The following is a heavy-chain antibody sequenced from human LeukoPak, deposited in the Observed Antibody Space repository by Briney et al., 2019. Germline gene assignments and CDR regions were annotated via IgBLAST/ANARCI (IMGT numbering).Heavy chain of an antibody. Sequence: ASVKVSCKASGGTFSSYAISWVRQAPGQGLEWIGRIIPIFGTANYAQKFQGRVTTTTDESTSTAYMELSSLRSEDTAVYYCARSYYYGSGSYPDYWGQGTLVTVSS. J-gene: IGHJ4*02. CDR2: IIPIFGTA. V-gene: IGHV1-69*05. D-gene: IGHD3-10*01. CDR1: GGTFSSYA. CDR3: ARSYYYGSGSYPDY.